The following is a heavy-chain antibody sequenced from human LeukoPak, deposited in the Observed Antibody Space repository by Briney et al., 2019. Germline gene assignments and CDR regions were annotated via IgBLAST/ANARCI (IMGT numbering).Heavy chain of an antibody. Sequence: GASGTVACKASGGTFSSYAISWVRRAPGQGLEWMGGIIPIFGTANYAQKFQGRVTITTDESTSTAYMELSSLRSEDTAVYYCARSPSSSWHFDYWGQGTLVTVSS. CDR1: GGTFSSYA. J-gene: IGHJ4*02. D-gene: IGHD6-13*01. V-gene: IGHV1-69*05. CDR2: IIPIFGTA. CDR3: ARSPSSSWHFDY.